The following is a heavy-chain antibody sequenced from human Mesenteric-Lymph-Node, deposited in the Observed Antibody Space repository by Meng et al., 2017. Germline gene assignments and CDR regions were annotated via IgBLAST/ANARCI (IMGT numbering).Heavy chain of an antibody. CDR3: ARASYGSGSPLGESWFDP. V-gene: IGHV4-34*01. D-gene: IGHD3-10*01. CDR1: GGSFSGYY. Sequence: GQLQEWGAGLLKPSETLSLPCAVYGGSFSGYYWSWIRQPPGKGLEWIGYIHDSGSTYYNPSLKSRVTISADTSKNQFSLKLSSVTAADTAVYYCARASYGSGSPLGESWFDPWGQGTLVTVSS. J-gene: IGHJ5*02. CDR2: IHDSGST.